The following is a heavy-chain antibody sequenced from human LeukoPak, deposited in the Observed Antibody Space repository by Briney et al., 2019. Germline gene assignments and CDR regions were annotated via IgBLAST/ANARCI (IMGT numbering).Heavy chain of an antibody. J-gene: IGHJ4*02. CDR2: ISGSGGST. CDR1: GFTFSSYA. D-gene: IGHD3-22*01. V-gene: IGHV3-23*01. Sequence: GGSLRLSCAASGFTFSSYAMSWVRQAPGKGLEWVSAISGSGGSTYYADSVMGRFTISRDNSKNTLYLQMNSLRAEDTAVYYCANIPLHDYYDSSGYRNYWGQGTLVTVSS. CDR3: ANIPLHDYYDSSGYRNY.